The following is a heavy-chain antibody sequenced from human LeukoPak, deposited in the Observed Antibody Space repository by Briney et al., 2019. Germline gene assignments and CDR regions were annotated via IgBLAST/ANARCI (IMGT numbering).Heavy chain of an antibody. CDR3: AREVAAAGTDY. CDR2: ISSSGRTI. D-gene: IGHD6-13*01. CDR1: GFTFSDYY. J-gene: IGHJ4*02. V-gene: IGHV3-11*01. Sequence: GGSLRLSCAASGFTFSDYYMSCIREAPGKGLECVSYISSSGRTIYYADSVKGRFTISRDNAKNSLYLQMNSLRAEDTAVYYCAREVAAAGTDYWGQGTLVTVSS.